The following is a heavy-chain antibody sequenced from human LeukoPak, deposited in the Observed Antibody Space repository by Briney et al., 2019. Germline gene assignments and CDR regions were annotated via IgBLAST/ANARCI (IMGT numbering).Heavy chain of an antibody. J-gene: IGHJ4*02. CDR3: ARDGRGIAAAGSPLVFDY. CDR2: IYSGGST. D-gene: IGHD6-13*01. Sequence: GGSLRLSCAASGFTVSSNYMSWVRQAPGKGLERVAVIYSGGSTYYADSVKGRFTISRDNSKNTLYLQMNSLRAEDTAVYYCARDGRGIAAAGSPLVFDYWGQGTLVTVSS. V-gene: IGHV3-53*01. CDR1: GFTVSSNY.